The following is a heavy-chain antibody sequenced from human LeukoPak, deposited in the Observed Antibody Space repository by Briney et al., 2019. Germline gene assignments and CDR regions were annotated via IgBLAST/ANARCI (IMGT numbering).Heavy chain of an antibody. Sequence: PGGSLRLSCAASGFTFSSYAMSWVRQAPGKGLEWVSAISGSGSSTYYADSVKGRFTISRDNSKNTLYLQMNSLRAEDTAVYYCAKGSDSSGYLDYWGQGTLVTVSS. CDR1: GFTFSSYA. J-gene: IGHJ4*02. CDR3: AKGSDSSGYLDY. D-gene: IGHD3-22*01. V-gene: IGHV3-23*01. CDR2: ISGSGSST.